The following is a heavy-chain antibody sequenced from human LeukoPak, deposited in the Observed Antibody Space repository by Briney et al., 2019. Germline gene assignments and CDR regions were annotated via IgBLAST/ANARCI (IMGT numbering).Heavy chain of an antibody. J-gene: IGHJ4*02. D-gene: IGHD3-10*01. CDR1: GGSISSYY. V-gene: IGHV4-59*01. Sequence: PSETLSLTCTVSGGSISSYYWSWLRQPPGKGLEWIGYIYYSGSTNYNPSLKSRVTISVDTSKNQFSLKLSSVTAADTAVYYCARGYYGSGSYGRFDYWGQGTLVTVSS. CDR3: ARGYYGSGSYGRFDY. CDR2: IYYSGST.